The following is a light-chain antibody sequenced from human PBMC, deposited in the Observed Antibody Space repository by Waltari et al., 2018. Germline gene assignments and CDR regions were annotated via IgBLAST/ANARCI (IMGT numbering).Light chain of an antibody. CDR2: DVS. J-gene: IGLJ3*02. Sequence: QSALTQPASVSGSPGQSVTISCTGASRDMGRYDSVSWYQQHPGNAPKLIICDVSKRPSGVSDRFSGSKSGDTASLTISGLQFEYEADYYCCSYAGNYIWVFGGGTRLTVL. CDR3: CSYAGNYIWV. V-gene: IGLV2-23*02. CDR1: SRDMGRYDS.